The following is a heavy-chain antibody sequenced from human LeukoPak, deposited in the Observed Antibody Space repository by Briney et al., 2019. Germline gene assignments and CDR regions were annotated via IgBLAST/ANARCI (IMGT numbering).Heavy chain of an antibody. CDR3: ARGGVLPYYYYGMDV. J-gene: IGHJ6*02. CDR2: INPNSGGT. V-gene: IGHV1-2*02. D-gene: IGHD3-3*01. Sequence: ASVKVSCKASGYTFTGYYMHWVRQAPGQGLEWMGWINPNSGGTNYAQEFQGRVTMTRDTSISTAYMELSRLRSDDTAVYYCARGGVLPYYYYGMDVWGQGTTVTVSS. CDR1: GYTFTGYY.